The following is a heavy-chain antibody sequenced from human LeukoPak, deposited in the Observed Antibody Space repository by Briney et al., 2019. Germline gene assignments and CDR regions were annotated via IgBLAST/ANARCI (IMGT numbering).Heavy chain of an antibody. V-gene: IGHV3-23*01. CDR1: GFTLSLYA. J-gene: IGHJ4*02. CDR3: AKPILVGIVGAHGY. D-gene: IGHD1-26*01. Sequence: GGSLRLSCAVSGFTLSLYAMSWGPHAPGRGVECVSAIIGSGGRTYYADSVKGPFTISRDKSKNPLYLQMNSLRAEDTAVYYCAKPILVGIVGAHGYWGQGTLVTVSS. CDR2: IIGSGGRT.